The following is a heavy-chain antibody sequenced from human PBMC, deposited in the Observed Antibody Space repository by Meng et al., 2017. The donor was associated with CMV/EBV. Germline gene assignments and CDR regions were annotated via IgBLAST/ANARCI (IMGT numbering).Heavy chain of an antibody. J-gene: IGHJ6*02. CDR1: GFTVSSNY. D-gene: IGHD2-2*01. CDR2: IYSGGST. CDR3: ARGYCSSTSCTNYYYYYYGMDV. Sequence: GGSLRPSCAASGFTVSSNYMSWVRQAPGKGLEWVSVIYSGGSTYYADSVKGRFTISRDNSKNTLYLQMNSLRAEDTAVYYCARGYCSSTSCTNYYYYYYGMDVWDQGTTVTVSS. V-gene: IGHV3-53*01.